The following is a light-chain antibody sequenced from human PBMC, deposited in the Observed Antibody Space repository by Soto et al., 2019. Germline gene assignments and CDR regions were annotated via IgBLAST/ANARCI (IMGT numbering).Light chain of an antibody. V-gene: IGLV1-40*01. CDR2: GNT. CDR1: SSNIGSTYD. J-gene: IGLJ1*01. CDR3: QSYDDSLSVHYV. Sequence: QSVLTQPPSVSGAPGQRVTISCTGSSSNIGSTYDVQWYQQLPGTAPKLLIHGNTNRPSGVPDRFSGSKSGTSASLAITGLQADYDADYYCQSYDDSLSVHYVFGTGTKLTVL.